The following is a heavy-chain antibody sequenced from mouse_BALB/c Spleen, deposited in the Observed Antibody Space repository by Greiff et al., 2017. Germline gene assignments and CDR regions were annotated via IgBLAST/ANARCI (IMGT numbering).Heavy chain of an antibody. V-gene: IGHV3-8*02. CDR1: GDSITSGY. CDR2: ISYSGST. Sequence: EVQLQESGPSLVKPSQTLSLTCSVTGDSITSGYWNWIRKFPGNKLEYMGYISYSGSTYYNPSLKSRISITRDTSKNQYYLQLNSVTTEDTATYYCARYYGSSRAWFAYWGQGTLVTVSA. D-gene: IGHD1-1*01. CDR3: ARYYGSSRAWFAY. J-gene: IGHJ3*01.